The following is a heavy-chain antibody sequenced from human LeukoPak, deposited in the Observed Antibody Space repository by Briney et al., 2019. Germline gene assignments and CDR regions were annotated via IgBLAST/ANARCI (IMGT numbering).Heavy chain of an antibody. CDR1: GYTFTSYG. CDR2: ISAYNGNA. D-gene: IGHD2-2*01. V-gene: IGHV1-18*01. J-gene: IGHJ6*02. Sequence: ASVKVSCKASGYTFTSYGISWVRQAPGQGLEWMGWISAYNGNANYAQKLQGRVTMTTDTSTSTAYMELRSLRSDDTAVYYCARAYCSSTSCYPYYYYYGMDVWGQGTTVTVSS. CDR3: ARAYCSSTSCYPYYYYYGMDV.